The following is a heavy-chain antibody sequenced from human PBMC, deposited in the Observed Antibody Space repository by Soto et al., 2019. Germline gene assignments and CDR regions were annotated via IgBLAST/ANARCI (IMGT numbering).Heavy chain of an antibody. Sequence: QINLIESGPTLVKPTQTLTLTCTFSGFSLSTSGAAVGWFRQPPGRALEWLALIYWDGDKRYNASLGNRLTITKDTSMNQVVLTLTNVEPADTATYYCAHRATMTIFGLIIENVIWFDPWGQGNRVIVYS. CDR3: AHRATMTIFGLIIENVIWFDP. D-gene: IGHD3-3*01. V-gene: IGHV2-5*02. CDR1: GFSLSTSGAA. CDR2: IYWDGDK. J-gene: IGHJ5*02.